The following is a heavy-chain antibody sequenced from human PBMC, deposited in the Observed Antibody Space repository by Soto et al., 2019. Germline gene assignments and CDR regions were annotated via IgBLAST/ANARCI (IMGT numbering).Heavy chain of an antibody. D-gene: IGHD7-27*01. Sequence: QLQLQESGPGLVKPSETLSLTCTVSGGSISSSSYYWGWIRQPPGKGLEWIGSIYYSGSTYYNPSLKSRVTISVDTSKNQFSLKLSSVTAADTAVYYCARHYPGDREGDDAFDIWGQGTMVTVSS. CDR3: ARHYPGDREGDDAFDI. CDR1: GGSISSSSYY. CDR2: IYYSGST. V-gene: IGHV4-39*01. J-gene: IGHJ3*02.